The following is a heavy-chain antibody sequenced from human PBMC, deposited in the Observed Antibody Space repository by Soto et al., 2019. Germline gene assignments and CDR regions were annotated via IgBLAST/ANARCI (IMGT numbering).Heavy chain of an antibody. CDR2: IYYSGST. V-gene: IGHV4-61*08. J-gene: IGHJ4*02. CDR3: ARGRWLQLIYFDY. D-gene: IGHD5-12*01. CDR1: GASISSYGYY. Sequence: PSETLSLTCSVSGASISSYGYYWSWIRQFPGKGLEWIGYIYYSGSTNYNPSLKSRGTISVDTSKNQFSLNLRSVTAADTAVYYCARGRWLQLIYFDYWGQGTLVTVSS.